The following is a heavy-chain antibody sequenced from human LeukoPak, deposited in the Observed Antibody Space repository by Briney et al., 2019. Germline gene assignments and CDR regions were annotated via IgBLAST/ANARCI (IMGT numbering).Heavy chain of an antibody. Sequence: ASVKVSCKASGYTFTSYGISWVRQAPGQGLEWMGWISAYNGNTNYAQKLQGRVTMTTDTSTSTAYMELRSLRSDDTAVYYCARMAQGRYSDWSNWFDPWGQGTLVTVSS. J-gene: IGHJ5*02. CDR2: ISAYNGNT. V-gene: IGHV1-18*04. CDR1: GYTFTSYG. CDR3: ARMAQGRYSDWSNWFDP. D-gene: IGHD3-9*01.